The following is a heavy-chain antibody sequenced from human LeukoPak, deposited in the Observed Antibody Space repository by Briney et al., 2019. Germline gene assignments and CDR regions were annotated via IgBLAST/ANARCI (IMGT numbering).Heavy chain of an antibody. CDR3: ARGTPDY. J-gene: IGHJ4*02. CDR1: GFTFDDYD. D-gene: IGHD2-15*01. V-gene: IGHV3-9*01. CDR2: ISWNTGSF. Sequence: GGSLRLSCVASGFTFDDYDMHWVRQAPGKGLEWVSGISWNTGSFGYADSVKGRFTISRDNAKNSLYLQMNSLRAEDTAVYYCARGTPDYWGQGTLVTVSS.